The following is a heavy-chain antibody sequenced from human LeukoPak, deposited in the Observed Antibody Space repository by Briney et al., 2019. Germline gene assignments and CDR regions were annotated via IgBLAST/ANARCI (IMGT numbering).Heavy chain of an antibody. CDR2: IYPGDSDT. Sequence: LGESLKISCKGSGYTFTSYWIAWVRQMPGKGLEWMGIIYPGDSDTKYSPSFQGQVTISADRSISTAYLQWRSLKASDTAMYYCARRSYGGKDFDNWGQGTLVTVSS. D-gene: IGHD4-23*01. J-gene: IGHJ4*02. CDR3: ARRSYGGKDFDN. CDR1: GYTFTSYW. V-gene: IGHV5-51*01.